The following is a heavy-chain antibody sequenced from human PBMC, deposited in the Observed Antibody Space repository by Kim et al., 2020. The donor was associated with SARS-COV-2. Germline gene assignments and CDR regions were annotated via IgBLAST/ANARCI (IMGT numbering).Heavy chain of an antibody. CDR1: GFTFDDYA. V-gene: IGHV3-9*01. CDR3: VKDRAAMWRDAFDV. J-gene: IGHJ3*01. D-gene: IGHD6-13*01. Sequence: GGSLRLSCEATGFTFDDYAMQWVRQVPGKGLEWVAGISWNGADIGYADSVKGRFTMSRDNAKNSLHLQMNSLRPEDTALYYCVKDRAAMWRDAFDVWGQGTMVTVSS. CDR2: ISWNGADI.